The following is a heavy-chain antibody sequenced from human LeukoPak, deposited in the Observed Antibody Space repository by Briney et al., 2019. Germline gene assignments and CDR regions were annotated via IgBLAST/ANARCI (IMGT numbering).Heavy chain of an antibody. J-gene: IGHJ1*01. D-gene: IGHD3-16*01. CDR3: ARHTDDLSYFQH. CDR2: IYYSGRT. CDR1: GGSISSYY. Sequence: SETLALTCTVSGGSISSYYWSWIRQPPGKGLEWIGYIYYSGRTKYNPSLKSRVTISVDTSKNQFSLKLSSVTAADTAVYYCARHTDDLSYFQHWRQGTLVTVSS. V-gene: IGHV4-59*08.